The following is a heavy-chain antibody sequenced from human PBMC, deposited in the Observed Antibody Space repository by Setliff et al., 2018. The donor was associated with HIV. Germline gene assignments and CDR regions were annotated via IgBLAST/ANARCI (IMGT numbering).Heavy chain of an antibody. CDR2: IYTTGST. D-gene: IGHD3-10*01. V-gene: IGHV4-61*02. J-gene: IGHJ4*02. CDR1: GGSISSGFYY. CDR3: ARGNYYNMWADPFDY. Sequence: SETLSLTCTVSGGSISSGFYYWSWIRQPAGKGLEWIGRIYTTGSTNYNPSLKSRVTISVDTSKNQFSLKLSSVTAADTAVYYCARGNYYNMWADPFDYWGQGTLVTVSS.